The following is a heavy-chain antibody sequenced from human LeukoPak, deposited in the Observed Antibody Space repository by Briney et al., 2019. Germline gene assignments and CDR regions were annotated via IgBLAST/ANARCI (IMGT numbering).Heavy chain of an antibody. D-gene: IGHD2-15*01. CDR3: AREAGYCSGGSCSNWFDP. Sequence: GGSLRLSCAASGFTFSSYWMSWVRQAPGKGLEWVANIKQDGSEKYYADSVKGRFTISRDNSKNTLYLQMNSLRAEDTAVYYCAREAGYCSGGSCSNWFDPWGQGTLVTVSS. V-gene: IGHV3-7*01. J-gene: IGHJ5*02. CDR2: IKQDGSEK. CDR1: GFTFSSYW.